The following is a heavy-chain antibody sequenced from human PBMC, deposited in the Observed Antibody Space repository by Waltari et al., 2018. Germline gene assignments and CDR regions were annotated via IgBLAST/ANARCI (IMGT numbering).Heavy chain of an antibody. CDR1: GYSISSGYY. D-gene: IGHD6-13*01. V-gene: IGHV4-38-2*02. Sequence: QVQLQESGPGLVKPSETLSLTCAVSGYSISSGYYWGWIRQPPGKGLEWIGSIYHRGSTDYNPSLKSRVTISVETSKNQFSLKLSSVTAADTAVYYCARDPGIAAAGPEYYFDYWGQGTLVTVSS. J-gene: IGHJ4*02. CDR3: ARDPGIAAAGPEYYFDY. CDR2: IYHRGST.